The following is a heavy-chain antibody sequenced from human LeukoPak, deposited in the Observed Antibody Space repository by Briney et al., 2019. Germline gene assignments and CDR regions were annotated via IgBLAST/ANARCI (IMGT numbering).Heavy chain of an antibody. Sequence: SETLSLTCTVSGYSTSSGYYWGWIRQPPGKGLEWIGSIYHSGSTYYNPSLKSRVTISVDTSKNQFSLKLSSVTAADTAVYYCARSNYGYFDYWGQGTLVTVSS. J-gene: IGHJ4*02. CDR1: GYSTSSGYY. CDR2: IYHSGST. D-gene: IGHD4-17*01. V-gene: IGHV4-38-2*02. CDR3: ARSNYGYFDY.